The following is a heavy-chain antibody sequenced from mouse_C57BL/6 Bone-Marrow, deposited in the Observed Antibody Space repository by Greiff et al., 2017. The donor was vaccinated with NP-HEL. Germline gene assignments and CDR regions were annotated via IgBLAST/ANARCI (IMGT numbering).Heavy chain of an antibody. CDR3: ARENFRAWFAY. Sequence: VKLMESGAELARPGASVKLSCKASGYTFTSYGISWVKQRTGQGLEWIGEIYPRSGNTYYNEKFKGKATLTADKSSSTAYMELRSLTSEDSAVYFCARENFRAWFAYWGQGTLVTVSA. CDR1: GYTFTSYG. V-gene: IGHV1-81*01. CDR2: IYPRSGNT. J-gene: IGHJ3*01.